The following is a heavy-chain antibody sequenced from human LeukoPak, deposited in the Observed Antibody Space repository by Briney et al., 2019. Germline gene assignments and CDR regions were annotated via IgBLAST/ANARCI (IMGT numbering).Heavy chain of an antibody. CDR2: IRRGANSYTT. CDR3: SRDGGEGGNSAFDI. V-gene: IGHV3-72*01. CDR1: GFTFSDYI. Sequence: GGSLRLSRAASGFTFSDYILDWVRQAPGKGLEWVGRIRRGANSYTTEYAASVKGRFTISRDDSKNSLYLHMNSLKTEDTAVYHCSRDGGEGGNSAFDIWGQGTMVTVSS. D-gene: IGHD3-16*01. J-gene: IGHJ3*02.